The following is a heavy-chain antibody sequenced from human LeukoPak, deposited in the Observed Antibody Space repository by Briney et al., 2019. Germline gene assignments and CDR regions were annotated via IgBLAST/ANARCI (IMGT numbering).Heavy chain of an antibody. CDR2: INPNSGGT. Sequence: GASVKVSCKASGYTFTGYYMHWVRQAPGQGLEWMGRINPNSGGTNYAQKFQGRVTMTRDTSISTAYMELSRLRSDDTAVYYCASSGIGAAGTPQGIYYYYYMDVWGKGTTVSVSS. CDR3: ASSGIGAAGTPQGIYYYYYMDV. V-gene: IGHV1-2*06. CDR1: GYTFTGYY. D-gene: IGHD6-13*01. J-gene: IGHJ6*03.